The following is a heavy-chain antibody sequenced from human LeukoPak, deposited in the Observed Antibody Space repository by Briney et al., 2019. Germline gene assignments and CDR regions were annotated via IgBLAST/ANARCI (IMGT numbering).Heavy chain of an antibody. Sequence: ASVKVSCKASGYTFPGYYMHWVRQAPGQGLEWMGWINPNSGGTNYAQKFQGRVTMTGDTSTSTAYMELSRLTSDDTGIYYCAGRPDTAMVPIFDYWGQGTLVTVSS. D-gene: IGHD5-18*01. V-gene: IGHV1-2*02. CDR1: GYTFPGYY. J-gene: IGHJ4*02. CDR2: INPNSGGT. CDR3: AGRPDTAMVPIFDY.